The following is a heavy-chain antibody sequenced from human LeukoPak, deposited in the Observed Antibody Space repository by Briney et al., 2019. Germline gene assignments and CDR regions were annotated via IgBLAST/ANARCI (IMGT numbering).Heavy chain of an antibody. V-gene: IGHV1-3*03. Sequence: ASVKVSCTASGYSFTSYAMNWVRQAPGQRLEWMGWIYGDSGDAKYSQEFQGRVTITRDTSASTAYMELSSLRYEDMAVYYCVRGVPGVYFYYYMDVWGKGTTVTVSS. CDR1: GYSFTSYA. CDR3: VRGVPGVYFYYYMDV. J-gene: IGHJ6*03. D-gene: IGHD2-8*01. CDR2: IYGDSGDA.